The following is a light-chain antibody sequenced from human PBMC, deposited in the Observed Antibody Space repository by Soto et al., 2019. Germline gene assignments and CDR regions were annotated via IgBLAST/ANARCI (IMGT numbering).Light chain of an antibody. CDR3: QQYNYWPRT. CDR1: QSVSDD. J-gene: IGKJ1*01. Sequence: EIVMTQSPGTLSASPGERATLSFRASQSVSDDLAWYHQKRPHAPRPLIYGASTRATGIPARFSGSGSGTEFTLTISSLQSEDFAVYYCQQYNYWPRTFGQGTKVDI. CDR2: GAS. V-gene: IGKV3-15*01.